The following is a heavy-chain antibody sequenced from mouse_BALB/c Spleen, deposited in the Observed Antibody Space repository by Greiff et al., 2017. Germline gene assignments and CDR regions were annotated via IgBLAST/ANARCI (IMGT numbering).Heavy chain of an antibody. Sequence: VMLVESGPGLVAPSQSLSITCTVSGFSLTSYGVHWVRQPPGKGLEWLGVIWAGGSTNYNSALMSRLSISKDNSKSQVFLKMNSLQTDDTAMYYCARGDYGNLYAMDYWGQGTSVTVSS. J-gene: IGHJ4*01. V-gene: IGHV2-9*02. D-gene: IGHD2-1*01. CDR3: ARGDYGNLYAMDY. CDR1: GFSLTSYG. CDR2: IWAGGST.